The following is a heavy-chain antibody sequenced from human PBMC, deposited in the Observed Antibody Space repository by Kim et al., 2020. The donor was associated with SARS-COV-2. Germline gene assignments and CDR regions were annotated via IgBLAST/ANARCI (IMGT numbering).Heavy chain of an antibody. CDR3: ARAVGWTYDIYYHGMDV. CDR2: ISVYNGGT. CDR1: GYTFSKHD. Sequence: ASVKVSCKASGYTFSKHDITWVRQAPGQGLEWMAWISVYNGGTKYAQKFQGRLTMTIDTSTRTAYMELRSLRSDDTALYYCARAVGWTYDIYYHGMDVWGQGTTVTVSS. D-gene: IGHD1-7*01. V-gene: IGHV1-18*01. J-gene: IGHJ6*02.